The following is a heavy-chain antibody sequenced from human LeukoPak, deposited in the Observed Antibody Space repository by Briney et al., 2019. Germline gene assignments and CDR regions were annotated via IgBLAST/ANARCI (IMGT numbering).Heavy chain of an antibody. CDR1: GGSISSYY. Sequence: PSETLSLTCTVSGGSISSYYWSWIRQPPGKGLEWIGYIYYSGSTNYNPSLKSRVTTSVDTSKNQFSLKLSSVTAADTAVYYCARDMGATHFDYWGQGTLVTVSS. CDR3: ARDMGATHFDY. J-gene: IGHJ4*02. D-gene: IGHD1-26*01. CDR2: IYYSGST. V-gene: IGHV4-59*01.